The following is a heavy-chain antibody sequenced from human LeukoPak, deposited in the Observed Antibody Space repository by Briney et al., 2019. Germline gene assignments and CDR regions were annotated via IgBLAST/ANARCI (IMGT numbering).Heavy chain of an antibody. V-gene: IGHV4-59*01. J-gene: IGHJ3*02. CDR1: GGSISSYY. Sequence: PSETLSLTCTVSGGSISSYYWSWIRQPPGKGLEWIGYIYYSGSTNYNPSLKSRVTISVDTSKNQFSLKLSSVTAADTAVYYCARPKYYYDSSGYGCAFDIWGQGTMVTVSS. D-gene: IGHD3-22*01. CDR3: ARPKYYYDSSGYGCAFDI. CDR2: IYYSGST.